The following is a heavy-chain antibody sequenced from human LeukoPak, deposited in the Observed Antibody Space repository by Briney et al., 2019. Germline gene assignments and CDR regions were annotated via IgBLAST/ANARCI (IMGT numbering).Heavy chain of an antibody. Sequence: QPGGSLRLSCAASGFTFSSYCMHWVRQAPGKGLEWVAVISYDGSNKYYADSVKGRFTIARDNSKNTLYLQMNSLRAEDTAVYYCARFAWVLPTHFDYWGQGTLVTVSS. V-gene: IGHV3-30*03. D-gene: IGHD2/OR15-2a*01. CDR2: ISYDGSNK. J-gene: IGHJ4*02. CDR3: ARFAWVLPTHFDY. CDR1: GFTFSSYC.